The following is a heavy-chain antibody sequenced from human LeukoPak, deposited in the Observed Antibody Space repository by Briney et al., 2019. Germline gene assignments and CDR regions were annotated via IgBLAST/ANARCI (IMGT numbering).Heavy chain of an antibody. CDR1: GYTFTGYY. Sequence: ASVKVSCKASGYTFTGYYMHWVRQAPGQGLEWMGWINPNSGGTNYAQKFQGRVTMTRDTSISTADMELSRLRSDDTAVYYCARGSNMVRGVPPHYWGQGTLVTVSS. CDR2: INPNSGGT. CDR3: ARGSNMVRGVPPHY. D-gene: IGHD3-10*01. V-gene: IGHV1-2*02. J-gene: IGHJ4*02.